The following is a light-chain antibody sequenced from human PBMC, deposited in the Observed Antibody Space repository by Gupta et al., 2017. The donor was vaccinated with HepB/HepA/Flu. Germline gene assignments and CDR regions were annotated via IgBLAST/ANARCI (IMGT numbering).Light chain of an antibody. J-gene: IGLJ2*01. CDR1: NIGSKS. CDR2: DDN. Sequence: SYVLTQPPSVSVAPRQTAKITCGGNNIGSKSVHWYQQRPGQAPLVVVFDDNDRPSGIPGRFSGSNSGNTAILTITRVEAGDEADYCCQVWDSSGDQRSVFFGGGTRLTVL. V-gene: IGLV3-21*02. CDR3: QVWDSSGDQRSVF.